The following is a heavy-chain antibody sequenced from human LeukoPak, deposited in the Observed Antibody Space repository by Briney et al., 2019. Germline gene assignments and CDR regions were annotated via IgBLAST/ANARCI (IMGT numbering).Heavy chain of an antibody. CDR2: ISGSGSYT. CDR3: ARDLGGDIVLMVYAIPYYYYGMDV. V-gene: IGHV3-11*06. CDR1: GFTFRDYY. D-gene: IGHD2-8*01. J-gene: IGHJ6*02. Sequence: GGSLRLSCAASGFTFRDYYMTWIRQAPGKGLEWVSYISGSGSYTNYADSVKGRFTISRDNAKNSLYLQMNSLRGEDTAVYYCARDLGGDIVLMVYAIPYYYYGMDVWGQGTTVTVSS.